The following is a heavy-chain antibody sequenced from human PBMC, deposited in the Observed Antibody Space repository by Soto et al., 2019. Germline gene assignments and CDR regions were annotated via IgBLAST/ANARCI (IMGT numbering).Heavy chain of an antibody. Sequence: GPSVKVSCKASGGTFSSYAISWVRQAPGQGLEWMGGIIPIFGTANYAQKFQGRVTITADESTSTAYMELSSLRSEDTAVYYCARVYDFWSGSENKYYFDYWGQGTLVTVSS. V-gene: IGHV1-69*13. CDR1: GGTFSSYA. CDR3: ARVYDFWSGSENKYYFDY. J-gene: IGHJ4*02. CDR2: IIPIFGTA. D-gene: IGHD3-3*01.